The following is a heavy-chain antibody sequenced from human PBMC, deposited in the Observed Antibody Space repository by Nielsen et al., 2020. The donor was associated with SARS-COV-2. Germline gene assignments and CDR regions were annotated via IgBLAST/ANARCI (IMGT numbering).Heavy chain of an antibody. J-gene: IGHJ5*02. CDR2: ISYDGGNK. D-gene: IGHD5-12*01. CDR1: GFTFSSYG. Sequence: GESLKISCAASGFTFSSYGMHWVRQAPGKGLEWVAVISYDGGNKYYADSVKGRFTISRDNSKNTLYLQMNSLRAEDTAVYYCAKARGQMVATPWGQGTLVTVSS. CDR3: AKARGQMVATP. V-gene: IGHV3-30*18.